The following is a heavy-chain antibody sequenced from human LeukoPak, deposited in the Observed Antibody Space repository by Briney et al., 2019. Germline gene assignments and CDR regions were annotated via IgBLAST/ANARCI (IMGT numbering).Heavy chain of an antibody. J-gene: IGHJ4*02. CDR1: GGSISSYY. CDR3: ARDSSSSENQIFDY. CDR2: IYYSGST. Sequence: SETLSLTCTVSGGSISSYYWSWIRQPPGKGLEWIGYIYYSGSTNYNPSLKSRVTISVDTSKNQFSLKLSSVTAADTAVYYCARDSSSSENQIFDYWGQGTLATVSS. D-gene: IGHD6-6*01. V-gene: IGHV4-59*01.